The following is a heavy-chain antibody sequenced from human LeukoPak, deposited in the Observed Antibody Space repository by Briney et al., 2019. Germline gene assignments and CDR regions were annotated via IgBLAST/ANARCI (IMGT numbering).Heavy chain of an antibody. CDR3: ARDSSSLGMDV. CDR1: GGSISSYY. V-gene: IGHV4-59*01. J-gene: IGHJ6*02. Sequence: SETLSLTCTVSGGSISSYYWSWIRQPPGKGLEGIGYIYYSGSTNYNPSLTSRVTISVDTSKNQFSLKLSSVTAADTAVYYCARDSSSLGMDVWGQGTTVTVSS. D-gene: IGHD6-6*01. CDR2: IYYSGST.